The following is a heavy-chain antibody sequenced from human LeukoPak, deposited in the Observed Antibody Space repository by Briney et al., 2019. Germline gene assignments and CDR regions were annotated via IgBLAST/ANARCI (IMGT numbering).Heavy chain of an antibody. D-gene: IGHD3-22*01. CDR1: GFTLSNSA. V-gene: IGHV3-23*01. CDR2: FSGPGKT. Sequence: PGGSLRLSCAASGFTLSNSAMSWVRQAPGKGLEWVSGFSGPGKTYYADSVKGRFTISRDNSKNTLYLQMNSLRAEDTAVYYCAKDLNALLQTFDYWGQGTLVTVSS. J-gene: IGHJ4*02. CDR3: AKDLNALLQTFDY.